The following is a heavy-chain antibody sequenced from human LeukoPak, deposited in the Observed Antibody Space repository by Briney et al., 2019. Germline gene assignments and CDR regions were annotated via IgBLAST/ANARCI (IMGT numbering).Heavy chain of an antibody. V-gene: IGHV1-69*05. Sequence: ASVKVSCKASGGTFSSYAISWVRQAPGQGLEWMGGIIPIFGTANYAQKFQGRVTITTDESTSTAYMELSSLRSEDTAVYYCASDPFRYSGYGTYYYYYMDVWGKGTMVTVSS. CDR1: GGTFSSYA. CDR2: IIPIFGTA. CDR3: ASDPFRYSGYGTYYYYYMDV. J-gene: IGHJ6*03. D-gene: IGHD5-12*01.